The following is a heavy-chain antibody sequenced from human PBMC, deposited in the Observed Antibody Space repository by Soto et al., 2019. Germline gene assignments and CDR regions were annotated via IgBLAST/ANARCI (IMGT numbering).Heavy chain of an antibody. CDR1: GGSISSSSYY. V-gene: IGHV4-39*01. J-gene: IGHJ4*02. CDR3: ARLSWRATVTTGGFDY. CDR2: IYYSGST. Sequence: QLQLQESGPGLVKPSETLSLTCTVSGGSISSSSYYWGWIRQPPGKGLEWIGSIYYSGSTYYNPSLKSRVTISVDTSKNQFSLKLSSVTAADTAVYYCARLSWRATVTTGGFDYWGQGTLVTVSS. D-gene: IGHD4-4*01.